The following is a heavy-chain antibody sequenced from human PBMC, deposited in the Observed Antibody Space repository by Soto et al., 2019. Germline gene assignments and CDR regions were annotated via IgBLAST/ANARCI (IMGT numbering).Heavy chain of an antibody. CDR2: ISAYNGNT. Sequence: GASVKVSCKASGYTFTSYGISWVRQAPGQGLEWMGWISAYNGNTNYAQKLQGRVTMTTDTSTSTAYMELRSLRSDDTAVYYCARRFRRSIAAHDHYYGLDVWGQGTTVTVSS. CDR1: GYTFTSYG. CDR3: ARRFRRSIAAHDHYYGLDV. V-gene: IGHV1-18*01. D-gene: IGHD6-6*01. J-gene: IGHJ6*02.